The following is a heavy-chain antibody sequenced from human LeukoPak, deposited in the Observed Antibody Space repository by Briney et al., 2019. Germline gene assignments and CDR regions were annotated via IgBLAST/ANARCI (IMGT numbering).Heavy chain of an antibody. D-gene: IGHD1-1*01. CDR1: GFTVSSNY. CDR2: IYSGGST. Sequence: GGSLRLSCAASGFTVSSNYMSWVRQAPGKGLEWVAVIYSGGSTYYADSVKGRFTISRDNSKNTLYLQMNSLRAEDTAVYYCAKTWNHYYYYNMDVWGQGTTVTVSS. V-gene: IGHV3-53*01. J-gene: IGHJ6*02. CDR3: AKTWNHYYYYNMDV.